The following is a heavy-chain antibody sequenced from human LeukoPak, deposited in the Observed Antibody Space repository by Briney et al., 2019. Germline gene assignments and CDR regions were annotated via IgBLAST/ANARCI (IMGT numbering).Heavy chain of an antibody. D-gene: IGHD2-15*01. CDR2: IDSDGSNT. CDR3: ARESGGGGQGFDY. CDR1: GFTFSSYW. Sequence: GGSLRLSCAASGFTFSSYWMHWVRQTPGKGLGWVSRIDSDGSNTRYADSGKGRFTISRDNAKNTLYLQMNSLRVEDTAVYYCARESGGGGQGFDYWGEGTLVTVSS. V-gene: IGHV3-74*01. J-gene: IGHJ4*02.